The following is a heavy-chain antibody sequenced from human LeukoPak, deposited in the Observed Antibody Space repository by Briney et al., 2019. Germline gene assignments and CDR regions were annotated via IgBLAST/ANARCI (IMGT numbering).Heavy chain of an antibody. CDR3: VKGPQVGDGYHPDY. CDR2: ISGSST. CDR1: GFSLGEYA. Sequence: GDSLRLSCAASGFSLGEYAMSWVRQAPGKGPEWVSAISGSSTYYIYSVKGRFTISRDTSKTTVYLQMNVLREDDTALYYCVKGPQVGDGYHPDYWGQGTLVTVS. D-gene: IGHD5-18*01. J-gene: IGHJ4*02. V-gene: IGHV3-23*05.